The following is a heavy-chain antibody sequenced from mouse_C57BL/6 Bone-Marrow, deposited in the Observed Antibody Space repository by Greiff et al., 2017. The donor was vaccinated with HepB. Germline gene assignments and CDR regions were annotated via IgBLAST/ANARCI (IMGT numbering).Heavy chain of an antibody. CDR3: ARLEGGYFDY. J-gene: IGHJ2*01. CDR2: IHPNSGST. CDR1: GYTFTSYW. Sequence: QVQLQQSGAELVKPGASVKLSCKASGYTFTSYWMPWVKQRPGQGLEWIGMIHPNSGSTNYNEKFKSKATLTVDKSSSTAYMQLSSLTSEDSAVYYCARLEGGYFDYWGQGTTLTVSS. V-gene: IGHV1-64*01.